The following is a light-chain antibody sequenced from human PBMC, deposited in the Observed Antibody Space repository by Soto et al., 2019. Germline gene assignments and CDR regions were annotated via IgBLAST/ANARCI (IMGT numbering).Light chain of an antibody. V-gene: IGKV3-20*01. CDR1: ESISRDY. Sequence: EIVLTQSPGTLSLSPGQRATLSCRASESISRDYLAWYQQRLGQAPSLLIYGASSGATGIPDRFSGSGSGTHFTLTISRLEPEDFAIYYCQQYGGVPYTFGQGTKLEIK. CDR3: QQYGGVPYT. CDR2: GAS. J-gene: IGKJ2*01.